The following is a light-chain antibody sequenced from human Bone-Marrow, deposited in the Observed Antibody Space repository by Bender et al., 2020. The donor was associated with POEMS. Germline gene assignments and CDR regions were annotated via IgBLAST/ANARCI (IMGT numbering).Light chain of an antibody. J-gene: IGLJ2*01. V-gene: IGLV3-10*01. CDR3: YSTDSSGNYGA. CDR2: EDS. CDR1: NIGTKS. Sequence: SYVLTQPPSVSVAPGQTASITCGGNNIGTKSVHWYQQKSGQAPVLVLYEDSKRPSGIPERFSGSRSGTMATMTVSWAQVSDEADYYCYSTDSSGNYGAFGGGTKLTVL.